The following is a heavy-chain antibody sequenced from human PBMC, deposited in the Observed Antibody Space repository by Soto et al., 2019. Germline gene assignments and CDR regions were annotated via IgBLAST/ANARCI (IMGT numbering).Heavy chain of an antibody. CDR2: ISSSAGTI. V-gene: IGHV3-11*01. J-gene: IGHJ6*02. CDR1: GLTFNDHY. D-gene: IGHD3-10*01. Sequence: QVQLVESAGGLVKPGGSLRLSCAASGLTFNDHYMTWIRPAPGKGLEWISYISSSAGTIYYADSVKGRVTISRDNAKNSLYLQMTNLRAEDTAVYYCARATYFGSGTHYDYALDVWGQGTTVTVSS. CDR3: ARATYFGSGTHYDYALDV.